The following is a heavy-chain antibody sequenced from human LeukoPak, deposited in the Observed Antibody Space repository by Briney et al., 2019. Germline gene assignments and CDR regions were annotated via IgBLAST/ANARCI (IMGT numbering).Heavy chain of an antibody. V-gene: IGHV3-23*01. CDR1: GFTFSSYA. Sequence: PGGSLRLSCAASGFTFSSYAMSWVRQAPGKGLEWVSAISGSGGSTYYADSVKGRFTISRDNSKNTLYLQMSSLRAEDTAVYYCVKAYSSSWYFPGYWGQGTLVTVSS. J-gene: IGHJ4*02. CDR2: ISGSGGST. CDR3: VKAYSSSWYFPGY. D-gene: IGHD6-13*01.